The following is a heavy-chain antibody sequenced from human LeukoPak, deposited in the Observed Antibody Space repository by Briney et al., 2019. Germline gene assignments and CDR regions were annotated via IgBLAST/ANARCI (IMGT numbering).Heavy chain of an antibody. V-gene: IGHV3-21*01. Sequence: PGGSLRLSCAASGFTFNTYSMNWVRQAPGKGLEWVSSINTSGNYIYYADSVRGRFTTSRDNAKNSLYLQMNSLRVDDTAVYYCARDVASGYDRRFDPWGQGTLVTVSS. D-gene: IGHD5-12*01. J-gene: IGHJ5*02. CDR3: ARDVASGYDRRFDP. CDR1: GFTFNTYS. CDR2: INTSGNYI.